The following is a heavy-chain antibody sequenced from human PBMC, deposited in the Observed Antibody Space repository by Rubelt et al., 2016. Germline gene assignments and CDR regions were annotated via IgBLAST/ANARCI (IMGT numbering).Heavy chain of an antibody. CDR2: ISSSGNAM. CDR1: GFTFSSYA. J-gene: IGHJ4*02. CDR3: ARDGGGYTAFDY. D-gene: IGHD5-12*01. V-gene: IGHV3-48*01. Sequence: EVQLLESGGGLVQPGGSLRLSCAASGFTFSSYAMSWVRQAPGKGLEWVSFISSSGNAMFYADSVKGRFTIPRDNAKDSRFLQMKSLRAEDTAVYYCARDGGGYTAFDYWGQGTLVTVSS.